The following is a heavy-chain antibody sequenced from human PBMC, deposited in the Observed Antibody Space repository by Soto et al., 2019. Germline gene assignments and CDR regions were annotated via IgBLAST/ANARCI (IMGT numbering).Heavy chain of an antibody. V-gene: IGHV4-30-4*01. CDR2: IYYSGST. J-gene: IGHJ5*02. D-gene: IGHD4-4*01. CDR3: ARERLQGGFDP. CDR1: GGCMSRGDYD. Sequence: LSLTSTDSGGCMSRGDYDWSWIRQPPGKGLEWIGYIYYSGSTYYNPSLNSRVTISVDTSKNQFSLKLSSVTAADTAVYYCARERLQGGFDPWGQGTLAPVSS.